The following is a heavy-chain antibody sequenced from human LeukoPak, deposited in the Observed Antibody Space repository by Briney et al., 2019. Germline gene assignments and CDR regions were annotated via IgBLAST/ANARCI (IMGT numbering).Heavy chain of an antibody. J-gene: IGHJ4*02. CDR2: INSNSGGT. V-gene: IGHV1-2*02. D-gene: IGHD2-2*01. CDR1: GYTFTGYY. Sequence: ASVKVSCKASGYTFTGYYMHWVRQAPGQGLEWMGWINSNSGGTNYAQKFQGRVTMTRDTSISTAYMELSRLRSDDTAVYYCATLSLGYCSSTSCFNYWGQGTLVTVSS. CDR3: ATLSLGYCSSTSCFNY.